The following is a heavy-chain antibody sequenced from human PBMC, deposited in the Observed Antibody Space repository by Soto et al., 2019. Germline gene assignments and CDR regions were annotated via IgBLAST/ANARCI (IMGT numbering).Heavy chain of an antibody. Sequence: GASVKVSCKASGYTFTSYGISWVRQAPGQGLEWMGWISAYNGNTNYAQKLQGRVTMTTDTSTSTAYMELRSLRSDDTAVYYCARVMITFGGVIDPYGMDVWGQGTTVTVS. J-gene: IGHJ6*02. D-gene: IGHD3-16*02. CDR3: ARVMITFGGVIDPYGMDV. CDR1: GYTFTSYG. CDR2: ISAYNGNT. V-gene: IGHV1-18*01.